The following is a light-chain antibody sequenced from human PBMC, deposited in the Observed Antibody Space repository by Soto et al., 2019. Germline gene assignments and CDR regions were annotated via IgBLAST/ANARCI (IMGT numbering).Light chain of an antibody. V-gene: IGLV2-11*01. CDR2: DVN. CDR3: CSYAASYSVL. CDR1: SSDIGAYNY. Sequence: QSALTQPRSVSGSPGQSVTISCTGPSSDIGAYNYVSWYQQHPGKAPKLMIYDVNKRPSGVPDRFSGSKSGNTASLTISGLQAEDEADYYCCSYAASYSVLFGGGTTVTVL. J-gene: IGLJ2*01.